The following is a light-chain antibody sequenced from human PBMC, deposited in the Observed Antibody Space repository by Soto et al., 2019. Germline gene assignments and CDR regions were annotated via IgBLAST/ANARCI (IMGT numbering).Light chain of an antibody. CDR2: KNN. Sequence: QSVLTQPPSASGTPGQRVTISCSGGSSNIGSYSVNWYQQLPGTAPKLLIYKNNQRPSGVPDRFSGSKSGTSASLAISGLQSGDEADYYCAAWDDSLNGGVFGGGTKLTVL. CDR3: AAWDDSLNGGV. V-gene: IGLV1-44*01. CDR1: SSNIGSYS. J-gene: IGLJ2*01.